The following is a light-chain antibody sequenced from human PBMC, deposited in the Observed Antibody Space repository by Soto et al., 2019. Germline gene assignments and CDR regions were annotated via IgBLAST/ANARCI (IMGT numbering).Light chain of an antibody. V-gene: IGKV1-9*01. CDR1: QDINIY. J-gene: IGKJ3*01. CDR2: AAS. CDR3: QQADTYPT. Sequence: DIQLTQSPSFLPASVGDRVTITCRASQDINIYLAWYQQKPGKAPKLLIYAASILQSGVPSRFSGSGSGTEFTLRISSLQPEDFATYYCQQADTYPTFGPGTIVDIK.